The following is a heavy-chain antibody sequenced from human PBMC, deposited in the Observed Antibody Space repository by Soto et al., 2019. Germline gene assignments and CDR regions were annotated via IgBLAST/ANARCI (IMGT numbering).Heavy chain of an antibody. V-gene: IGHV1-18*01. Sequence: GASVKVSCKASGYTFTSYGISWVRQAPGQGLEWMGWISAYNGNTNYAQKLQGRVTMTTDTSTSTAYMELRSLRSDDTAVYYCARDPRDSSGWPESPVVYYGMDVWGQGTTVTVSS. D-gene: IGHD6-19*01. CDR3: ARDPRDSSGWPESPVVYYGMDV. CDR1: GYTFTSYG. CDR2: ISAYNGNT. J-gene: IGHJ6*02.